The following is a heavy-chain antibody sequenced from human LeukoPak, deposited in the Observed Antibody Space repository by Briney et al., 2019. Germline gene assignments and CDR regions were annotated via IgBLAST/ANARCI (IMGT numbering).Heavy chain of an antibody. J-gene: IGHJ4*02. CDR2: ISGTGGTT. Sequence: PGGSLRLSCEASGFTFSNYGMNWVRQAPGKGLEWVSRISGTGGTTFYADSVKGRFTISRDNSKNTLYLQMNSLRAEDTAVYHCAKRLAMTGTYHFDYWGQGTLVTVSS. CDR1: GFTFSNYG. V-gene: IGHV3-23*01. CDR3: AKRLAMTGTYHFDY. D-gene: IGHD6-19*01.